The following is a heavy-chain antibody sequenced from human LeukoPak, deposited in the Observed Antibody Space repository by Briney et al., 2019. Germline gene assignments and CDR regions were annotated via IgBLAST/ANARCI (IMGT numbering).Heavy chain of an antibody. V-gene: IGHV3-9*01. CDR2: INWKTGNG. CDR3: TRRAARWQFDL. D-gene: IGHD5-24*01. Sequence: QPGRSLRLSCAVSGFNFDDYAMRWVQQAPGRGLEWVSGINWKTGNGIYADSVKGRFTISRDNAKNSLYLQMSSLRAEDTALYYCTRRAARWQFDLWGRGTLLTVSS. CDR1: GFNFDDYA. J-gene: IGHJ2*01.